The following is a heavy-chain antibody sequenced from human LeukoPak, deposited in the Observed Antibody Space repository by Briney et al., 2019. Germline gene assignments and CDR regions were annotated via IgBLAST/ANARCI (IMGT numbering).Heavy chain of an antibody. CDR3: ARHLLTPGGSYYFDF. CDR2: IYPGDSDT. Sequence: GESLKISCWDSGSSFTSYWIGWVRQMPGKGLEWMGIIYPGDSDTRYSPSFQGQVTISADKSISTAYLQWSSLRASDTAIYYCARHLLTPGGSYYFDFWGQGTLVTVSS. D-gene: IGHD1-26*01. CDR1: GSSFTSYW. J-gene: IGHJ4*02. V-gene: IGHV5-51*01.